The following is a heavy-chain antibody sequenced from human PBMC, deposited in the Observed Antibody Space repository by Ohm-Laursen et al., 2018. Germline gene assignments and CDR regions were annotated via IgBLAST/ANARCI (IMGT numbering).Heavy chain of an antibody. CDR3: AREPMTTVTPYFDY. J-gene: IGHJ4*02. CDR2: IWYDGSNK. D-gene: IGHD4-17*01. V-gene: IGHV3-33*01. Sequence: SLRLSCAASGLTFSSYGMHWVRQAPGKGLEWVAVIWYDGSNKYYADSVKGRFTISRDNSKNTLYLQMNSLRAEDTAVYYCAREPMTTVTPYFDYWGQGTLVTVSS. CDR1: GLTFSSYG.